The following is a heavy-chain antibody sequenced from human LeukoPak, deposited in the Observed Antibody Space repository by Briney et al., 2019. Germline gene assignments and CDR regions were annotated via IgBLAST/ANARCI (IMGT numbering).Heavy chain of an antibody. J-gene: IGHJ6*02. CDR3: ARDESDFWSGYTLPWDV. V-gene: IGHV3-33*01. D-gene: IGHD3-3*01. CDR2: IWYDGSNK. CDR1: GFAFSSYG. Sequence: GGSLRLSCGASGFAFSSYGMHWVRQAPGKGLEWVAVIWYDGSNKYYADSVKGRFTISRDNSKNTLYLQMNSLRAEDTAVYYCARDESDFWSGYTLPWDVWGQGTTVTVSS.